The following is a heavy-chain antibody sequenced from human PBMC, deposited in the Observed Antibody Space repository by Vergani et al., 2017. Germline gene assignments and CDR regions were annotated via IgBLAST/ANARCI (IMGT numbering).Heavy chain of an antibody. Sequence: QVTLKESGPALVKPTQTLTLTCTFSGFSLSTSGMRVSWIRPPPGKALEWLARIDWDDDKFYSTSLKTRLTISKDTSKNQVVLTMTNMDPVDTATYYCARMGYYDSSGYSGLYFDYWGQGTLVTVSP. CDR2: IDWDDDK. CDR3: ARMGYYDSSGYSGLYFDY. CDR1: GFSLSTSGMR. D-gene: IGHD3-22*01. J-gene: IGHJ4*02. V-gene: IGHV2-70*04.